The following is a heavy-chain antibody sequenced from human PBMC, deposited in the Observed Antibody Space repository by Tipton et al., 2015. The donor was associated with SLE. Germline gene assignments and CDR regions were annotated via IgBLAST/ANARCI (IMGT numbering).Heavy chain of an antibody. CDR1: GGSFSGYY. CDR2: INHSGST. Sequence: TLSLTCAVYGGSFSGYYWSWIRQPPGKGLEWIGEINHSGSTNYKPSLKSRVTISVDTSKNQFSLKLSSVTAADTAVYYCARGRGSSSSGQYWGQGTLVTVS. V-gene: IGHV4-34*01. CDR3: ARGRGSSSSGQY. J-gene: IGHJ4*02. D-gene: IGHD6-6*01.